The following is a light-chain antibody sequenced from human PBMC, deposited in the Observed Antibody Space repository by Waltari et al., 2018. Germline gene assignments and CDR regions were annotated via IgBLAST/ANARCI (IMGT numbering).Light chain of an antibody. CDR2: WAS. CDR1: QSLLSNYVNSRY. Sequence: DIVMTQSPDSLAVSLGERATIHCKSSQSLLSNYVNSRYLAWFQHKPRQPPKLLIYWASVREFGVPERFSGSGSGTDFALIISRLQAEDAAVYYCQQYFATPQTFGQGTKVEIK. J-gene: IGKJ1*01. V-gene: IGKV4-1*01. CDR3: QQYFATPQT.